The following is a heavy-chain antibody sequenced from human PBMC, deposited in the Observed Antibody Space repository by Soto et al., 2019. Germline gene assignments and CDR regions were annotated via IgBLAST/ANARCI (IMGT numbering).Heavy chain of an antibody. CDR1: GFTFSDYY. V-gene: IGHV3-11*06. J-gene: IGHJ6*02. Sequence: GGSLRLSCAASGFTFSDYYMSWIRQAPGKGLEWVSYISSSSSYTNYADSVKGRFTISRDNAKNSLYLQMNSLRAEDTAVYYCARDNSGSYYYYGMDVWGQGTTVTVSS. CDR3: ARDNSGSYYYYGMDV. D-gene: IGHD1-26*01. CDR2: ISSSSSYT.